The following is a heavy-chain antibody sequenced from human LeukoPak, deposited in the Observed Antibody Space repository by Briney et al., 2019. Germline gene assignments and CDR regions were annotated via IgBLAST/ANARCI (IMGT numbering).Heavy chain of an antibody. D-gene: IGHD1-26*01. CDR3: ARLPFRVGATVVPWYLDL. CDR1: GGSISGYY. CDR2: IYTGGST. J-gene: IGHJ2*01. Sequence: SETLSLTCTVSGGSISGYYWSWIRQPAGKGLEWIGRIYTGGSTNYHPSLKSRLTMSADTSKNQFSLKLNSVTAADTAVYYCARLPFRVGATVVPWYLDLWGRGTLVTVSS. V-gene: IGHV4-4*07.